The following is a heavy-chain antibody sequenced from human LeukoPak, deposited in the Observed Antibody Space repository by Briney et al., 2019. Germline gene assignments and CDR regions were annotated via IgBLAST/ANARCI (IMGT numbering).Heavy chain of an antibody. CDR2: ISSSSSYI. Sequence: GGSLRLSCAASGFTFSSYSMNWVRQAPGKGLEWVSSISSSSSYIYYADSVKGRFTISRDNAKNSLYLQMNSLRAEDTAVYYCARSRAAAGINYWGQGTLVTVSS. V-gene: IGHV3-21*01. CDR1: GFTFSSYS. CDR3: ARSRAAAGINY. J-gene: IGHJ4*02. D-gene: IGHD6-13*01.